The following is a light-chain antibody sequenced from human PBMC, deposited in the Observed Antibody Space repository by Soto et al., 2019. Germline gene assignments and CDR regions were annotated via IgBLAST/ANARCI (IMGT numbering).Light chain of an antibody. Sequence: QSALTQPASVSGSPGQSITISCTGSNNDVGGYNYVSWYQQHPGKAPKLIIYEVINRPSGVSNRFSGSKSGNTASLTISGLQAEDEADYYCSSYTNNSPSYVFGPGTKLTVL. CDR1: NNDVGGYNY. V-gene: IGLV2-14*01. J-gene: IGLJ1*01. CDR3: SSYTNNSPSYV. CDR2: EVI.